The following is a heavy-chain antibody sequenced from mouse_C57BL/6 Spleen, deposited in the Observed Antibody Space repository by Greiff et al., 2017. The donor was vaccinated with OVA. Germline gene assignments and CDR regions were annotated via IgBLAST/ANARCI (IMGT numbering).Heavy chain of an antibody. CDR1: GYTFTSYW. V-gene: IGHV1-61*01. Sequence: VQLQQSGAELVRPGSSVKLSCKASGYTFTSYWMDWVKQRPGQGLEWIGNIYPSDSETHYNQKFKDKATLTVDKSSSTAYMQLSSLTSEDSAVYYGARDYSNYYFDYWGQGTTLTVSS. CDR3: ARDYSNYYFDY. D-gene: IGHD2-5*01. CDR2: IYPSDSET. J-gene: IGHJ2*01.